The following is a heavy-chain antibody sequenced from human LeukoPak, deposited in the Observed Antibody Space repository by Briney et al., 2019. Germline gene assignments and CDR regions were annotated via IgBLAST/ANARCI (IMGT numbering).Heavy chain of an antibody. CDR3: ARRGYYGSGAYDT. D-gene: IGHD3-10*01. Sequence: SETLSLTCTVSGYSISSGYYWGWIRQPPGKGLEWIGSIYHSGSTYYNPSLKSRVTISVDTTKNQFSLKLSSVTAADTAVYYCARRGYYGSGAYDTWGQGTMFIVSS. CDR2: IYHSGST. V-gene: IGHV4-38-2*02. CDR1: GYSISSGYY. J-gene: IGHJ3*01.